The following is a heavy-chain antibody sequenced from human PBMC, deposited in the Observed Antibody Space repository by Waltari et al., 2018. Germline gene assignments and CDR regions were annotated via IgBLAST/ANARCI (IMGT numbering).Heavy chain of an antibody. Sequence: QVQLVQSGAEVKKPGASVKVSCKASGYTFTGYYMHWVRQAPGQGLEWMGRINPNSGGTNYAQKCQGRVTMTRDTSISTAYMELSRLRSDDTAVYYCARVGLPASYYYMDVWGKGTTVTVSS. CDR1: GYTFTGYY. J-gene: IGHJ6*03. D-gene: IGHD1-7*01. CDR3: ARVGLPASYYYMDV. V-gene: IGHV1-2*06. CDR2: INPNSGGT.